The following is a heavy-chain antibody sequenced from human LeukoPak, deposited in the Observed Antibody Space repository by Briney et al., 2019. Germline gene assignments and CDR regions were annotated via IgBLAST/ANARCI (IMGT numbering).Heavy chain of an antibody. CDR3: ASLEVVVPAAISYYYCYMDV. CDR1: GYTFTSYD. CDR2: IIPIFGTA. V-gene: IGHV1-69*13. D-gene: IGHD2-2*02. J-gene: IGHJ6*03. Sequence: SVKVSCKASGYTFTSYDINWVRQAPGQGLEWMGGIIPIFGTANYAQKFQGRVTITADESTSTAYMELSSLRSEDTAVYYCASLEVVVPAAISYYYCYMDVWGKGTTVTVSS.